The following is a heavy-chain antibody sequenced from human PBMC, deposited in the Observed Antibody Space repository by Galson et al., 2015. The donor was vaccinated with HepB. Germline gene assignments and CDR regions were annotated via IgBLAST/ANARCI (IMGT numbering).Heavy chain of an antibody. CDR3: AKDLGVTYRGLHY. J-gene: IGHJ4*02. D-gene: IGHD3-3*01. CDR1: GFTFDDYA. Sequence: SLRLSCAASGFTFDDYAMHWVRQAPGKGLEWVSGISWNSGSIGYADSVKGRFTISRDNAKNSLYLQMNSLRAEDTALYYCAKDLGVTYRGLHYWGQGTLVTVSS. V-gene: IGHV3-9*01. CDR2: ISWNSGSI.